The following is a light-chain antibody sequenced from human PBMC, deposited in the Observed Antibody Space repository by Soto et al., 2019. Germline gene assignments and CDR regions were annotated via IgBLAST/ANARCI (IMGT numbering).Light chain of an antibody. CDR3: QHFGNSLWT. CDR1: QSVASRN. V-gene: IGKV3-20*01. J-gene: IGKJ1*01. CDR2: GTS. Sequence: EIVLTQSPGTLSLSPGERATLSCRASQSVASRNLAWYQQRSGQAPRLLIYGTSSRAIHTPDRFSGSGSGTDFTLTISDLEPEDFAVYFCQHFGNSLWTFGKGTTVDI.